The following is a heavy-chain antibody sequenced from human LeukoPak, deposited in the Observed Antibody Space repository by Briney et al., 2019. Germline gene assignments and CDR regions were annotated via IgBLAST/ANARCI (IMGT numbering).Heavy chain of an antibody. CDR3: ARAADNYYDSRDYFDY. CDR2: IYPGDSDT. CDR1: GYSFTSYW. J-gene: IGHJ4*02. D-gene: IGHD3-22*01. V-gene: IGHV5-51*01. Sequence: GESLKISCKGSGYSFTSYWIGWVRQMPGKGLEWMGIIYPGDSDTRYSPSFQGQVTISADKSISTAYLQWSSLKASDTAMYYCARAADNYYDSRDYFDYWGQGTLVTVST.